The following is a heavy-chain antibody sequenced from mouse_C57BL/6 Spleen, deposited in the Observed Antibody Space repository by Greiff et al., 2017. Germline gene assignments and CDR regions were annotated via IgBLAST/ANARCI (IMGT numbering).Heavy chain of an antibody. J-gene: IGHJ3*01. D-gene: IGHD1-1*01. V-gene: IGHV1-80*01. CDR1: GYAFSSYW. CDR3: ARNSGSSYPAWFAY. CDR2: IYPGDGDT. Sequence: VQLQQSGAELVKPGASVKISCKASGYAFSSYWLNWVKQRPGKGLEWIGQIYPGDGDTNYNGKFKGKATLTADKSASTAYMQRSSLTSEDSAVYFCARNSGSSYPAWFAYWGQGTLVTVSA.